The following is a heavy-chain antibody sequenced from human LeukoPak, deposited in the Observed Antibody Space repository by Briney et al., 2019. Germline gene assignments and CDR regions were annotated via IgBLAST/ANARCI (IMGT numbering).Heavy chain of an antibody. V-gene: IGHV4-4*07. J-gene: IGHJ5*02. Sequence: SETLSLTCTVSGGSISSYYWSWIRQPAGKGLEWIGRIYTSGSTNYNPSLKSRVTMSVDTSKNQFSLKLSSVTAADTAVYYCARPGLYCTNGVCYNGNWFDPWGQGTLVTVSS. D-gene: IGHD2-8*01. CDR2: IYTSGST. CDR1: GGSISSYY. CDR3: ARPGLYCTNGVCYNGNWFDP.